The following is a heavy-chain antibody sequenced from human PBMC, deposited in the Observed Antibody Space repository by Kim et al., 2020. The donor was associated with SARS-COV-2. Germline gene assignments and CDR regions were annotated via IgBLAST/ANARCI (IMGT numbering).Heavy chain of an antibody. J-gene: IGHJ3*02. D-gene: IGHD6-25*01. V-gene: IGHV3-23*01. CDR3: VKGLSGSRAFDI. Sequence: YYADSVKGRFTISRDNSKNTLYLQMNSLGAEDTAVYYCVKGLSGSRAFDIWGQGTMVTVSS.